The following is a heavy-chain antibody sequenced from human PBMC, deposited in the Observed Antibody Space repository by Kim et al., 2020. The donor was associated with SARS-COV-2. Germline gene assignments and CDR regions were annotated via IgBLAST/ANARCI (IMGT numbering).Heavy chain of an antibody. Sequence: GGSLSLSCAASGFTFSSYAMSWVRQAPGKGLEWVSAISGSGGSTYYADSVKGRFTISRDNSKNTLYLQMNSLRAEDTAVYYCAKDLEGRLHLLGYYYGMDVWGQGTTVTVSS. CDR2: ISGSGGST. CDR3: AKDLEGRLHLLGYYYGMDV. V-gene: IGHV3-23*01. J-gene: IGHJ6*02. D-gene: IGHD4-4*01. CDR1: GFTFSSYA.